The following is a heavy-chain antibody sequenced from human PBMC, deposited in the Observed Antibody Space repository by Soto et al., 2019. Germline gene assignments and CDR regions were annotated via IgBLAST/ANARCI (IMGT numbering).Heavy chain of an antibody. J-gene: IGHJ6*02. Sequence: GGSLRLSCAASGFTFSGYSMNWVRQAPGKGLEWVSYISSSSSTIYYADSVKGRFTISRDNAENSLYLQMNRLRDEDTAVYYCARRICVYGMDVWGQGTTVTVSS. CDR3: ARRICVYGMDV. V-gene: IGHV3-48*02. CDR2: ISSSSSTI. CDR1: GFTFSGYS.